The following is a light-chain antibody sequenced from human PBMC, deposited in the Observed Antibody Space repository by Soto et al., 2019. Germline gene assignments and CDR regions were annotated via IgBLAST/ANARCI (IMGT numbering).Light chain of an antibody. CDR3: HQYNYYRPT. CDR2: GAS. CDR1: QSVSSSY. J-gene: IGKJ1*01. V-gene: IGKV3-20*01. Sequence: ELVLTQSPGTLSLSIGARSTLSCRASQSVSSSYLAWYQQKPGQAPRLLIYGASSRATGIPDRFSGSGSGTEFTLTISSLQPDDFATYYCHQYNYYRPTFGQGTKVDIK.